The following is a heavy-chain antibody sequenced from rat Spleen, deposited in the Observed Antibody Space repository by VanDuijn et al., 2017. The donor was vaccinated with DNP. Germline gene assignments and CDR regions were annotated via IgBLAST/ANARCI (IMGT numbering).Heavy chain of an antibody. Sequence: EVQLVESGGGLVQPGRSLKLSCAASGFTFSNYYMAWVRQAPTKGLGLVAYISSGGGSTYYRDSVKGRFTISRDNAKSTLYLQMDSLRSEDTATYYCTRGLMYTTVPPFAYWGQCTLVTVSS. CDR3: TRGLMYTTVPPFAY. J-gene: IGHJ3*01. CDR2: ISSGGGST. D-gene: IGHD1-6*01. V-gene: IGHV5-27*01. CDR1: GFTFSNYY.